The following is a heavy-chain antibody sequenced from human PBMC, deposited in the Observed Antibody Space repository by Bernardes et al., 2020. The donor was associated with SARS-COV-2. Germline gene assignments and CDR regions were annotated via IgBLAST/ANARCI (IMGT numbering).Heavy chain of an antibody. J-gene: IGHJ4*02. V-gene: IGHV3-30*03. D-gene: IGHD3-3*01. Sequence: GGSLRLSCAASGFTFSSYGMHWVRQAPGKGLEWVAVISYDGSNKYYADSVKGRFTISRDNSKNTLYLQMNSLRAEDTAVYYCARDLSYYDFDYWGQGTLVTVSS. CDR1: GFTFSSYG. CDR3: ARDLSYYDFDY. CDR2: ISYDGSNK.